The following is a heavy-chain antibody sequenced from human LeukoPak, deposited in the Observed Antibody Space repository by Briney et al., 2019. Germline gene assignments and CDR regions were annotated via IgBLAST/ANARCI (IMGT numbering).Heavy chain of an antibody. CDR3: ARGRGIVGATTDFDY. CDR2: INPNSGGT. Sequence: ASVKVSCKASGYTFTGYYMHWVRQAPGQGLEWMGWINPNSGGTNYAQKFQGRVTMTRDTSISTAYMELSRLRSDDTAVYYCARGRGIVGATTDFDYWGQGTLVTVSS. D-gene: IGHD1-26*01. CDR1: GYTFTGYY. J-gene: IGHJ4*02. V-gene: IGHV1-2*02.